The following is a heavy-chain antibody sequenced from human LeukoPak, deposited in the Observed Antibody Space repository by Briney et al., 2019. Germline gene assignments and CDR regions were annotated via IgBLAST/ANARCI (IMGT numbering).Heavy chain of an antibody. CDR2: FDPEDGET. CDR1: GYTLTELS. V-gene: IGHV1-24*01. Sequence: ASVKVSCKVSGYTLTELSMHWVRQAPGKGLEWMGGFDPEDGETIYAQKFQGRVTMTTDTSTSTAYMELRSLRSDDTAVYYCARVDYGSGSDNWFDPWGQGTLVTVSS. J-gene: IGHJ5*02. CDR3: ARVDYGSGSDNWFDP. D-gene: IGHD3-10*01.